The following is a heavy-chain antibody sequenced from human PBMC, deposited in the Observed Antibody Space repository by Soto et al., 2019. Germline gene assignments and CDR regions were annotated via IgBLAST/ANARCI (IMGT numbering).Heavy chain of an antibody. J-gene: IGHJ3*02. CDR3: ARDVEVTSGGAFDI. CDR1: GYTFTGYY. CDR2: INPNSGGT. Sequence: ASVKVSCKASGYTFTGYYMHWVRQAPGQGLEWMGWINPNSGGTNYAQKFQGWVTMTRDTSISTAYMELSRLRSDDTAVYYCARDVEVTSGGAFDIWGQGTMVTVSS. V-gene: IGHV1-2*04. D-gene: IGHD4-4*01.